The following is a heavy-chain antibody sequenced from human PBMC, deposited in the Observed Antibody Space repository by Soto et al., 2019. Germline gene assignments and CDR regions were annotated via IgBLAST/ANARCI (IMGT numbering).Heavy chain of an antibody. Sequence: QVQLQQWGAGLLKPSETLSLTRAVYGGSFSGYYWSWIRQPPGKGLEWIGEINHSGSTNYNPSLKSRVTISVDTSKNQFSLKLSSVTAADTAVYYCARVKYYGSGSYYNLNWFDPWGQGTLVTVSS. D-gene: IGHD3-10*01. CDR1: GGSFSGYY. V-gene: IGHV4-34*01. J-gene: IGHJ5*02. CDR2: INHSGST. CDR3: ARVKYYGSGSYYNLNWFDP.